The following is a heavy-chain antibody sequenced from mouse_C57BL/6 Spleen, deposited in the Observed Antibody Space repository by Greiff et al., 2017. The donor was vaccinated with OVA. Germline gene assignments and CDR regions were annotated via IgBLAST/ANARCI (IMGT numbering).Heavy chain of an antibody. J-gene: IGHJ1*03. CDR3: ANYYGSSHWYFDV. CDR1: GYTFTDYY. Sequence: EVQLQQSGPVLVKPGASVKMSCKASGYTFTDYYMNWVKQSHGKSLEWIGVINPSNGGTSYNQKFKGKATLTVDKSSSTAYMELNSLTSEDSAVYYCANYYGSSHWYFDVWGTGTTVTVSS. D-gene: IGHD1-1*01. CDR2: INPSNGGT. V-gene: IGHV1-19*01.